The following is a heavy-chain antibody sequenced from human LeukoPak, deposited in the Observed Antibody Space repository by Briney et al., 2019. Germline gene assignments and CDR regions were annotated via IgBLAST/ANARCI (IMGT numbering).Heavy chain of an antibody. D-gene: IGHD3-10*01. CDR1: GFTFDDYG. CDR3: ARERTSLLWFGELFLLDP. CDR2: INWNGGST. J-gene: IGHJ5*02. V-gene: IGHV3-20*04. Sequence: RPGGSLRLSCAASGFTFDDYGMSWVRQAPGKGLEWVSGINWNGGSTGYADSVKGRFTISKDKPRNPRYLQMNSLRAEDTAWYYCARERTSLLWFGELFLLDPWGQGTLVTVSS.